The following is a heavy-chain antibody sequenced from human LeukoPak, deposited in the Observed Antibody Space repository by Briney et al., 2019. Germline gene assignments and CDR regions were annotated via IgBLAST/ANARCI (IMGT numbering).Heavy chain of an antibody. D-gene: IGHD2-21*01. CDR1: GYSFTDYY. CDR3: ARADRLHGGPYLIGP. V-gene: IGHV1-2*02. CDR2: INPNSGGT. J-gene: IGHJ5*02. Sequence: ASVKVSCKTSGYSFTDYYMHWVRQAPGQGLEWMGWINPNSGGTSSAQKFQGRVTMTRDTSITTVYMEVSWLTSDDTAIYYCARADRLHGGPYLIGPWGQETLVTVSS.